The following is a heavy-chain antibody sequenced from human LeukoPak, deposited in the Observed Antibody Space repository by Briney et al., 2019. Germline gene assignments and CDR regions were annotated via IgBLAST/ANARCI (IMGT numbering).Heavy chain of an antibody. Sequence: NPGGSLRLSFAASGFTFSSYSMNWVRQAPGKRLEWVSSISSSDTYIYHADSVKGRFTISRDNAKNSLYLQMNSLRVEDAAVYYCARDSAGGYSYAPLDYWGQGTLVTVSS. V-gene: IGHV3-21*01. CDR2: ISSSDTYI. CDR3: ARDSAGGYSYAPLDY. D-gene: IGHD5-18*01. CDR1: GFTFSSYS. J-gene: IGHJ4*02.